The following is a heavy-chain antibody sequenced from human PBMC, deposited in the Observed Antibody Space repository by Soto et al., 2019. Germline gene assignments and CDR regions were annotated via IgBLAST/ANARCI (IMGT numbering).Heavy chain of an antibody. D-gene: IGHD3-3*01. V-gene: IGHV2-5*02. CDR2: IYWDEDK. J-gene: IGHJ4*02. CDR3: AHRVLRTVFGVVTTTAIYFDL. CDR1: GFSLTTSGVG. Sequence: QITLNESGPTQVKPRQTLTLTCTFSGFSLTTSGVGVGWIRQSPGKAPEWLALIYWDEDKRYSPSLKSRLTNTNEPSKNQVFLTMADLGPAATATFYCAHRVLRTVFGVVTTTAIYFDLWGEGTPFAVSS.